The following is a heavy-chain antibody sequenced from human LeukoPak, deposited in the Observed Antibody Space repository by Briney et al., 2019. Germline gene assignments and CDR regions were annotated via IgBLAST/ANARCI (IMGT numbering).Heavy chain of an antibody. J-gene: IGHJ4*02. D-gene: IGHD5/OR15-5a*01. CDR3: TRSRGSTSPHY. V-gene: IGHV3-7*01. CDR2: IRQDGSET. CDR1: GFTFSTYW. Sequence: GGSLRLSCAASGFTFSTYWMSWVRQAPGKGLEWVTNIRQDGSETHYVDSVKGRFTISRDNAKNSLYLQINSLRVEDTAVYYCTRSRGSTSPHYWGQGTLATVSS.